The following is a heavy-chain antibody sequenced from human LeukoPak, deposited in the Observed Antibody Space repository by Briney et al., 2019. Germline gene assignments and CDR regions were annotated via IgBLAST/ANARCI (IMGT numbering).Heavy chain of an antibody. CDR2: INHNSGGT. CDR3: ARDREVGATNLDY. J-gene: IGHJ4*02. V-gene: IGHV1-2*02. CDR1: GDTFTGYY. Sequence: GASVKVSCKASGDTFTGYYMHWVRQAPGQGLECMGWINHNSGGTNYAQKFQGRVTMTRDTSISTAYMELSRLRSDDTAVYYCARDREVGATNLDYWGQGTLVTVSS. D-gene: IGHD1-26*01.